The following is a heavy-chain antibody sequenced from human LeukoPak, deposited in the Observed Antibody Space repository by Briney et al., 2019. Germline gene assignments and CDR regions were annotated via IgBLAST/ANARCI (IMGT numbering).Heavy chain of an antibody. CDR1: GFTFSSYA. D-gene: IGHD6-19*01. CDR2: ISGSGGST. CDR3: AKDGRAVAGTGGLYYMDY. J-gene: IGHJ4*02. Sequence: GGSLRLSCAASGFTFSSYAMSWVRQAPGKGLEWVSAISGSGGSTYYADSVKGRFTISRDNSKNTLYLQMNSLRAEDTAVYYCAKDGRAVAGTGGLYYMDYWGQGTLVTVSS. V-gene: IGHV3-23*01.